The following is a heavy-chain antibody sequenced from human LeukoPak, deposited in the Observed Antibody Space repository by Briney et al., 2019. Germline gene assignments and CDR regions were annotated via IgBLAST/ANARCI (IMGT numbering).Heavy chain of an antibody. J-gene: IGHJ4*02. CDR1: GGSISRNSDY. V-gene: IGHV4-39*07. CDR2: IYYGGST. CDR3: ARGEYSYGLDY. Sequence: PSETLSLNCTVSGGSISRNSDYWGWIRQPPGKGLEWIGSIYYGGSTYYNPSLKSRVTISVDTSKNQFSLKLSSVTVADTGVYYCARGEYSYGLDYWGQGTLVTVSS. D-gene: IGHD5-18*01.